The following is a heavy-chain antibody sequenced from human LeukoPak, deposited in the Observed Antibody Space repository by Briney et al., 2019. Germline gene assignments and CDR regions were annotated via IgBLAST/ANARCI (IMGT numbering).Heavy chain of an antibody. Sequence: GGSLRLSCAASGFTFDDYAMHWVRQAPGKGLEWVSGISWNSGSIGYADSVKGRFTISRDNAKNSLYLQMNSLRAEDMALYYCAKAQGATYYYYYMDVWGKGTTVTVSS. V-gene: IGHV3-9*03. CDR3: AKAQGATYYYYYMDV. D-gene: IGHD5-12*01. CDR2: ISWNSGSI. CDR1: GFTFDDYA. J-gene: IGHJ6*03.